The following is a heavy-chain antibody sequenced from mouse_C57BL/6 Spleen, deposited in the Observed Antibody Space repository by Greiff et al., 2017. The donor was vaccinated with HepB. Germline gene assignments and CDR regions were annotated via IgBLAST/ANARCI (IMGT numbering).Heavy chain of an antibody. CDR2: FYPGSGSI. V-gene: IGHV1-62-2*01. Sequence: VQLQQSGAELGKPGASVKLSCKTSGYTFTEYTIHWVKQRSGQGLEWIGWFYPGSGSIKYNEKFKDKATLTADKSSSTVYMELSRLTSEDSAVYFCARHESGYYYGSRYVAFACWCQGTPASVSA. CDR1: GYTFTEYT. CDR3: ARHESGYYYGSRYVAFAC. D-gene: IGHD1-1*01. J-gene: IGHJ3*01.